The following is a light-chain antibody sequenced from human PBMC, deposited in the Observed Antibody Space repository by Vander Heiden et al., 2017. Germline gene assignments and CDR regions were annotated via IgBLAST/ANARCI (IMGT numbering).Light chain of an antibody. CDR2: EVT. V-gene: IGLV2-14*01. J-gene: IGLJ2*01. CDR3: SSYAGTITVV. CDR1: SDDVGGYDQ. Sequence: QSALTQPASVSGSLGQSITISCTGTSDDVGGYDQVSWFQPPPAKAPKLIIYEVTIRPSVVSSRFSGAKSGNTASLTISGLRAEDEADYHCSSYAGTITVVFGGGTKLTVL.